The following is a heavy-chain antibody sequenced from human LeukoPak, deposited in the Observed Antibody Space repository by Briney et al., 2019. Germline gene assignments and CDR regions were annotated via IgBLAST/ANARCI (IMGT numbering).Heavy chain of an antibody. CDR1: GFTFSSYA. Sequence: GGSLRLSCAASGFTFSSYAMSWVRQAPGKGLEWVSAISGSGGSTYYADSVKGRFTISRDNSKNTLYLQMNSLRAGDTAVYYCAKDKLLWFGELPLWGQGTLVTVSS. D-gene: IGHD3-10*01. V-gene: IGHV3-23*01. CDR2: ISGSGGST. J-gene: IGHJ4*02. CDR3: AKDKLLWFGELPL.